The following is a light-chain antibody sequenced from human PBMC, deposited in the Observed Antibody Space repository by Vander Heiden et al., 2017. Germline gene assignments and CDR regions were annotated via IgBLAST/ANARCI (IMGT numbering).Light chain of an antibody. J-gene: IGKJ1*01. CDR2: WAS. Sequence: DIVLPQSPASLAVSLGAMAALHCKSSQSVLSSFNSKNHLAWFRQRPRQPPELLIYWASTRESGVPDRFSGSGSGTDFTLTISNMQAEDVAVYYCEQHSTKTFGQGTKVEIK. CDR3: EQHSTKT. V-gene: IGKV4-1*01. CDR1: QSVLSSFNSKNH.